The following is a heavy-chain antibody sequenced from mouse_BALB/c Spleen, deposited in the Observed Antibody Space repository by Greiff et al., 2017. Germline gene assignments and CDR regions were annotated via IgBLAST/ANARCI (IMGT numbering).Heavy chain of an antibody. V-gene: IGHV5-12-1*01. Sequence: EVKLVESGGGLVKPGGSLKLSCAASGFAFSSYDMSWVRQTPEKRLEWVAYISSGGGSTYYPDTVKGRFTISRDNAKNTLYLQMSSLKSEDTAMYYCARQGNYDYFDYWGQGTTLTVSS. CDR3: ARQGNYDYFDY. CDR2: ISSGGGST. D-gene: IGHD2-1*01. CDR1: GFAFSSYD. J-gene: IGHJ2*01.